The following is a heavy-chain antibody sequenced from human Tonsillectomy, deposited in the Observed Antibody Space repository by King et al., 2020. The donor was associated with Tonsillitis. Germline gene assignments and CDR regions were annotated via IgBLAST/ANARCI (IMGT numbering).Heavy chain of an antibody. CDR3: AKDSGNNYYDMDV. Sequence: VQLVESGGGLVQPGGSLRLSCAASGFRFGSYAMSWVRQASGKGLEWGSGLSGGVGTINYAASGKGRFTISRDTSKNTLYLQMNSLRGEDTGVYYCAKDSGNNYYDMDVWGQGTTVTVSS. CDR1: GFRFGSYA. V-gene: IGHV3-23*04. CDR2: LSGGVGTI. J-gene: IGHJ6*02.